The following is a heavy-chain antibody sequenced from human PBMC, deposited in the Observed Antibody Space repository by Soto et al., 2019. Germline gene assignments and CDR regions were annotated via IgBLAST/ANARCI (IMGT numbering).Heavy chain of an antibody. CDR3: ARCHYDYVWGSDRYPRPRDYYGMDV. V-gene: IGHV1-18*01. CDR1: GYTFTSYG. CDR2: ISAYNGNT. Sequence: ASVKVSCKASGYTFTSYGISWVRQAPGQGLEWMGWISAYNGNTNYAQKLQGRVTMTTDTSTSTAYMELRSLRSDDTAVYYCARCHYDYVWGSDRYPRPRDYYGMDVWGQGTKVTVSS. D-gene: IGHD3-16*02. J-gene: IGHJ6*02.